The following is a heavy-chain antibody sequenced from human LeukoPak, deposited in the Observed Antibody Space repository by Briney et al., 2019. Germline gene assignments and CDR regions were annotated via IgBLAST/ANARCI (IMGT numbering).Heavy chain of an antibody. CDR3: ARGYYDILTGYYSRDAFDI. D-gene: IGHD3-9*01. CDR1: GGSISSYY. V-gene: IGHV4-59*08. Sequence: SETLSLTCTVSGGSISSYYWSWIRQPPGKGLEWIGYIYYSGSTNYNPSLKSRVTISVDTSKNQFSLKLSFVTAADTAVYYCARGYYDILTGYYSRDAFDIWGQGTMVTVSS. J-gene: IGHJ3*02. CDR2: IYYSGST.